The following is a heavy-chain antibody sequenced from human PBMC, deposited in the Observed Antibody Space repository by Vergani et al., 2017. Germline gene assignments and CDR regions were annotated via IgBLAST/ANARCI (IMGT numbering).Heavy chain of an antibody. CDR2: IYTSGST. CDR3: ASGYSSSSNWFDP. Sequence: QVQLQESGPGLVKPSQTLSLTCTVSGGSINSGSYYWSWIRQPAGKGLEWIGRIYTSGSTNYNPSLKSRVTLSVDTSKNQFSLKLSSVTAADTAVYYCASGYSSSSNWFDPWGQGTLVTVSS. CDR1: GGSINSGSYY. V-gene: IGHV4-61*02. D-gene: IGHD6-6*01. J-gene: IGHJ5*02.